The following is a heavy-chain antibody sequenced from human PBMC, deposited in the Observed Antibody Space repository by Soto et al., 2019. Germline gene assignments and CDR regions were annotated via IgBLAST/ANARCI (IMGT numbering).Heavy chain of an antibody. J-gene: IGHJ6*02. CDR1: GGSISSYY. CDR2: IYYSGST. D-gene: IGHD3-22*01. V-gene: IGHV4-59*01. Sequence: PSETLSLTCTVSGGSISSYYWSWIRQPPGKGLEWIGYIYYSGSTNYNPSLKSRVTISVDTSKNQLSLKLSSVTAADTAVYYCARDRGVRPGWYDSSGYTLYYYGMDVWGQGTTVTVSS. CDR3: ARDRGVRPGWYDSSGYTLYYYGMDV.